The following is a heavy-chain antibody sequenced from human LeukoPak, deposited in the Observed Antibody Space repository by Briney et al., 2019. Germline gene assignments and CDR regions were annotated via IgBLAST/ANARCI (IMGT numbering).Heavy chain of an antibody. V-gene: IGHV3-66*01. CDR1: GFTVSSNC. CDR3: ARSIAVAGSDFDY. D-gene: IGHD6-19*01. J-gene: IGHJ4*02. Sequence: GGSLRLSCAASGFTVSSNCMSWVRQAPGKGLEWVSVIYSGGSTYYADSVKGRFTISRDNSKNTLYLQMNSLRAEDTAVYYCARSIAVAGSDFDYWGQGTLVTVSS. CDR2: IYSGGST.